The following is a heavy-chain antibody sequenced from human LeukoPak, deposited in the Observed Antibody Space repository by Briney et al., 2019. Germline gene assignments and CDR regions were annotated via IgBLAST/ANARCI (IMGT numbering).Heavy chain of an antibody. J-gene: IGHJ4*02. D-gene: IGHD5-12*01. CDR1: GFSFNNYA. CDR3: AKGAYDYIEIAYFDY. V-gene: IGHV3-23*01. CDR2: IIGSSGST. Sequence: GGSLTLSCVASGFSFNNYAMNWVRQAAGKGLEWVSLIIGSSGSTFYADSVKGRFTISRDKSKNTLYLQMNSLRAEDTGVYYCAKGAYDYIEIAYFDYWGQASLVTVSS.